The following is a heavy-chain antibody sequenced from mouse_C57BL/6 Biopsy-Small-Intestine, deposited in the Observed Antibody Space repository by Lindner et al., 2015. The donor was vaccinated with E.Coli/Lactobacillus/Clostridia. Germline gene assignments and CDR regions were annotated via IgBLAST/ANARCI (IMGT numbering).Heavy chain of an antibody. CDR3: ASGPRKFDVLTNYYYYDMDV. CDR1: GYRFRSYG. J-gene: IGHJ1*01. Sequence: SVKVSCKASGYRFRSYGVSWVRQAPGQGLEWMGWISAYDGDTNYAQKFQGRVTMTTDTSTSTAYMELRSLRSDDTAVYYCASGPRKFDVLTNYYYYDMDVWGQGTTVTVSS. D-gene: IGHD1-1*01. V-gene: IGHV1-74*01. CDR2: ISAYDGDT.